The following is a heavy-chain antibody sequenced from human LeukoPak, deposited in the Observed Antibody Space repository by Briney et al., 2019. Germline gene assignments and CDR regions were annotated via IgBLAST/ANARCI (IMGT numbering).Heavy chain of an antibody. D-gene: IGHD4-17*01. CDR3: ARWNAYGDYGPYGMDV. Sequence: SETLSLTCTVSGGSVSSVNYYWSWIRQPPGKGLEWIGYVYYSGSTNYNPSLKSRVTMSVNTSKNQFSLKLSSVTAADTAVYYCARWNAYGDYGPYGMDVWGQGTTVTVSS. J-gene: IGHJ6*02. CDR2: VYYSGST. V-gene: IGHV4-61*01. CDR1: GGSVSSVNYY.